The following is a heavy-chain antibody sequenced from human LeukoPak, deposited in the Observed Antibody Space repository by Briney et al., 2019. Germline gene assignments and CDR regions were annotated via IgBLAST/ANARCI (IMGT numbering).Heavy chain of an antibody. CDR3: ARELWGSSNCFDP. D-gene: IGHD3-16*01. CDR1: GGSLSSGSYY. Sequence: SETLSLTCTVSGGSLSSGSYYWSWIRQPAGKGLEWIGRIYTSGSTNYNPSLKSRVTIPVDTSKNQFSLKLSSVTAADTAVYYCARELWGSSNCFDPWGQGTLVTVSS. V-gene: IGHV4-61*02. J-gene: IGHJ5*02. CDR2: IYTSGST.